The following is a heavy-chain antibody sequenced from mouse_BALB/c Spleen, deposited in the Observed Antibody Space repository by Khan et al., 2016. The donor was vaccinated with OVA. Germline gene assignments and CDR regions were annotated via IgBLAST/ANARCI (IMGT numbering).Heavy chain of an antibody. CDR1: GFTFSRHP. D-gene: IGHD1-1*01. Sequence: EVELVESGGGLVKPGGSLKCSCAASGFTFSRHPMSWVRQTPEKRLEWVASIGSGGSTYYPDSVKGRFTISRDNARNILYLQMGSLRSDDSAMYYCARVNGSTGVDYWGQGTTLTVSS. V-gene: IGHV5-6-5*01. CDR3: ARVNGSTGVDY. CDR2: IGSGGST. J-gene: IGHJ2*01.